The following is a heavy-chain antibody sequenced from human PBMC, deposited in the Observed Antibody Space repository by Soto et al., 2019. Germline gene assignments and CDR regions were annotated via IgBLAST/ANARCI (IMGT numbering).Heavy chain of an antibody. V-gene: IGHV4-61*01. CDR2: IYHSGTT. CDR3: ARGTRALITSFFAY. J-gene: IGHJ4*02. D-gene: IGHD3-16*01. Sequence: SDTLSLSCPFSGFSVNNGIYYWSWIRQPPGKGLEWIGYIYHSGTTNNNPSLKGRVTISLHTSKSQFSLSLRSATAADTATYFCARGTRALITSFFAYWGQGIQVTVSS. CDR1: GFSVNNGIYY.